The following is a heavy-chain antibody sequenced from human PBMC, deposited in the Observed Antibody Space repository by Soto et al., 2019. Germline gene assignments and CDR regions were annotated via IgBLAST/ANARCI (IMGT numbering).Heavy chain of an antibody. CDR1: GFMFNGYE. D-gene: IGHD3-16*01. CDR3: VRDARGGGLLLWDC. Sequence: EVQLVESGGGLAQSGGSLRLSCAASGFMFNGYEMHWVRQAPGKGLEWVSYISEGGTTTHYTDSVKGRFTISRDNAKESLYLQMNSLTPEDTATYFCVRDARGGGLLLWDCWGQGVVVSVSS. CDR2: ISEGGTTT. V-gene: IGHV3-48*03. J-gene: IGHJ4*02.